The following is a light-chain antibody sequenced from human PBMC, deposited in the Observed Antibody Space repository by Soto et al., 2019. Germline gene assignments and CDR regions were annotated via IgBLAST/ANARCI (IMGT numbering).Light chain of an antibody. CDR1: QTIYSN. CDR3: QQYGNSPLT. J-gene: IGKJ4*01. V-gene: IGKV3-20*01. Sequence: EVVLTQSPATLSVSPGERVTLSCRASQTIYSNVAWYQQRPGQSPRLLIYHASSRATGIPARFSGSGSGTDFSLTISRLEPEDFAVYYCQQYGNSPLTFGGGTKVDIK. CDR2: HAS.